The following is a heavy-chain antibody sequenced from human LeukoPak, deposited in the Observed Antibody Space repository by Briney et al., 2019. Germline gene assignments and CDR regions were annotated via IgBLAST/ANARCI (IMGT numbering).Heavy chain of an antibody. D-gene: IGHD6-13*01. CDR2: IFYSGST. CDR1: GGSISSSSYY. CDR3: ARHSTSSTTDAFDI. Sequence: SETLSLTCTVSGGSISSSSYYWGWIRQPPGTGLEWIGSIFYSGSTYYNPSLKSRVTISVDTSKNQFSLKLSSVTAADTAVYYCARHSTSSTTDAFDIWGQGTMVTVSS. J-gene: IGHJ3*02. V-gene: IGHV4-39*01.